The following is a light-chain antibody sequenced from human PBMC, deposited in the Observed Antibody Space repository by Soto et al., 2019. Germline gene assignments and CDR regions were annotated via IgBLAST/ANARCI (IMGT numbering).Light chain of an antibody. CDR3: QQYGLLPPCT. V-gene: IGKV3-20*01. Sequence: EIVLTQSPGTLSLSPGERATLSCRASHRVSGNSLAWYQQKPGQPPRLLIYGTSRRATGVPDRFSASGSGTDFTLNISRLEAGDFAAYYCQQYGLLPPCTFGQGTKVDIK. CDR1: HRVSGNS. CDR2: GTS. J-gene: IGKJ1*01.